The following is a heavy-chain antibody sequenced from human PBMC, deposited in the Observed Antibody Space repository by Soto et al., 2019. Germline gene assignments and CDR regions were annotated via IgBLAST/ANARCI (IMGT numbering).Heavy chain of an antibody. CDR2: ISGSGDST. CDR3: AKSLLPFTTFGVWPNARAHYYYGMDV. D-gene: IGHD3-10*02. J-gene: IGHJ6*02. Sequence: VQLLESGGGLVQPGGSLRVSCAASGFTFRSYGMTWVRQAPGKGLEWVSVISGSGDSTYYAESVRGRFTVSRDNSKRSLSLQVTSLRVHDTAVSYCAKSLLPFTTFGVWPNARAHYYYGMDVWGQGTKLTVSS. V-gene: IGHV3-23*01. CDR1: GFTFRSYG.